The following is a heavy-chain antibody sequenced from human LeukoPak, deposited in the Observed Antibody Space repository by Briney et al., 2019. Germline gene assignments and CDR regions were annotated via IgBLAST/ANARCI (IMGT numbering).Heavy chain of an antibody. CDR2: IYYSGYT. V-gene: IGHV4-59*12. CDR3: ARDIDGTFGGGDY. J-gene: IGHJ4*02. Sequence: SETLSLTCTVSGDSINNYYWNWIRQPPGKGLEWIGYIYYSGYTNYNPSLKSRVTISVDTSKNQFSLKLSSVTAADTAVYYCARDIDGTFGGGDYWGQGTLVTVSS. CDR1: GDSINNYY. D-gene: IGHD3-16*01.